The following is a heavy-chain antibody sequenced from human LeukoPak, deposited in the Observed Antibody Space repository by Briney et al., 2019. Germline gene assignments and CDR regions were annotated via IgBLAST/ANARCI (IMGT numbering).Heavy chain of an antibody. CDR1: GGSINSGGYY. J-gene: IGHJ4*02. V-gene: IGHV4-31*03. CDR3: ARGGSSGWYVPGY. CDR2: IYYTASA. Sequence: SQTLSLTCTVSGGSINSGGYYWSWIRQHPGTGLEWIGYIYYTASANYNPSLKSRVTISVDTSKNQFSLKLSSVTAADTAVYYCARGGSSGWYVPGYWGQGTLVTVSS. D-gene: IGHD6-19*01.